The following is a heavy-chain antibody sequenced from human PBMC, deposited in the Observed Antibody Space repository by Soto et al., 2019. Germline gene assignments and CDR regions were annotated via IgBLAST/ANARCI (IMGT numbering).Heavy chain of an antibody. Sequence: RASVKVSCKASGYTFTAYYLHWVRQAPGQGLELMGWMNPKNGDTKYVQKFQGRVTMTRDTSINTAYMDLNSLRSDDTAVYWCARDSSYSGYNFHGFDIWGQGTMVTVSS. CDR2: MNPKNGDT. J-gene: IGHJ3*02. CDR1: GYTFTAYY. V-gene: IGHV1-2*02. CDR3: ARDSSYSGYNFHGFDI. D-gene: IGHD5-12*01.